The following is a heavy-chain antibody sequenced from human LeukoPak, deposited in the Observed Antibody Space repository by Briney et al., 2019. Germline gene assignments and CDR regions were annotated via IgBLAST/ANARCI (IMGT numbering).Heavy chain of an antibody. Sequence: GGSLRLSCAASGFTFSSYAMHWVRQAPGKGLEWVAYIQYDRTNEQYAHSVKGRFRISRDNSNNILYLQMNSLRAEDTAVYYCAKSPGGRHHNWGQGTLVTVSS. CDR1: GFTFSSYA. V-gene: IGHV3-30*02. D-gene: IGHD3-16*01. CDR2: IQYDRTNE. CDR3: AKSPGGRHHN. J-gene: IGHJ4*02.